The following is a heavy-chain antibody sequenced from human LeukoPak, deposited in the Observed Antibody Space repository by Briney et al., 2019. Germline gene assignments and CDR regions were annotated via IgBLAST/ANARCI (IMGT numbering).Heavy chain of an antibody. D-gene: IGHD3-10*01. CDR2: IYYSGST. V-gene: IGHV4-39*07. CDR1: GGSISSSSYY. CDR3: ARLDYGSGSYYNVFDY. Sequence: SETPSLTCTVSGGSISSSSYYWGWIRQPPGKGLEWIGSIYYSGSTYYNPSLKSRVTISVDTSKNQFSLKLSSVTAADTAVYYCARLDYGSGSYYNVFDYWGQGTLVTVSS. J-gene: IGHJ4*02.